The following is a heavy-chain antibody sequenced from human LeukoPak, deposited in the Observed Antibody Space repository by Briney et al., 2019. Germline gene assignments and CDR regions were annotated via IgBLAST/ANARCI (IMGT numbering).Heavy chain of an antibody. D-gene: IGHD5-12*01. Sequence: HPGGSLRLSCAASGFTFSSYAMSWVRQAPGKGLEWVSAISGSGGSTYYADSVKGRFTIPRDNSKNTLYLQMNSLRAEDTAVYYCAKLDIVATTPFDYWGQGTLVTVSS. J-gene: IGHJ4*02. CDR3: AKLDIVATTPFDY. CDR2: ISGSGGST. V-gene: IGHV3-23*01. CDR1: GFTFSSYA.